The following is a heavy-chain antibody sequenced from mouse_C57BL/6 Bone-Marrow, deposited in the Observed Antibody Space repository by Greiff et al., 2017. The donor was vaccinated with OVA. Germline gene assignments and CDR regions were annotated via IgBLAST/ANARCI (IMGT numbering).Heavy chain of an antibody. Sequence: VQLKESGTVLARPGASVKMSCKTSGYTFTSYWMHWVKQRPGQGLEWIGAIYPGNSDTSYNQKFKGKAKLTAVTSASTAYMELSSLTNEDSAVYYCSPISTVVANDYAMDYWGQGTSVTVSS. J-gene: IGHJ4*01. CDR1: GYTFTSYW. V-gene: IGHV1-5*01. D-gene: IGHD1-1*01. CDR3: SPISTVVANDYAMDY. CDR2: IYPGNSDT.